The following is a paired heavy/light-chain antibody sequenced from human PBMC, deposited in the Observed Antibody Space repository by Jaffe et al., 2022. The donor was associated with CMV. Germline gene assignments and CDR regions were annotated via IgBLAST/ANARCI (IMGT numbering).Light chain of an antibody. CDR1: KLGDKY. J-gene: IGLJ2*01. CDR3: QAWDSSTEDVV. Sequence: SYELTQPPSVSVSPGQTASITCSGDKLGDKYACWYQQKPGQSPVLVIYQDSKRPSGIPERFSGSNSGNTATLTISGTQAMDEADYYCQAWDSSTEDVVFGGGTKLTVL. CDR2: QDS. V-gene: IGLV3-1*01.
Heavy chain of an antibody. CDR1: GFTVSSNY. CDR3: ARAIITMIVVVDSERDWYFDL. V-gene: IGHV3-53*02. Sequence: EVQLVETGGGLIQPGGSLRLSCAASGFTVSSNYMSWVRQAPGKGLEWVSVIYSGGSTYYADSVKGRFTISRDNSKNTLYLQMNSLRAEDTAVYYCARAIITMIVVVDSERDWYFDLWGRGTLVTVSS. J-gene: IGHJ2*01. D-gene: IGHD3-22*01. CDR2: IYSGGST.